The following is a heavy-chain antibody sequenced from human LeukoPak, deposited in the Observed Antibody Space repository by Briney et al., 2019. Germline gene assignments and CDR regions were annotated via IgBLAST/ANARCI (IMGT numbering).Heavy chain of an antibody. J-gene: IGHJ5*02. V-gene: IGHV4-34*01. CDR3: ARLEVLDSWVFKGNWFDP. CDR1: GGSFSGYY. Sequence: SETLSLTCAVYGGSFSGYYWSWIRQPPGKGLEWIGEINHSGSTNYNPSLKSRVTISVDTSKNQFSLKLSSVTAADTAVYYCARLEVLDSWVFKGNWFDPWGQGTLVTVSS. D-gene: IGHD2-8*02. CDR2: INHSGST.